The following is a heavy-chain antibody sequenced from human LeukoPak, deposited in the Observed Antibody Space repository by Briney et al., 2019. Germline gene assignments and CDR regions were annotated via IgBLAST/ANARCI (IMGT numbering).Heavy chain of an antibody. CDR1: GYTFTGYY. Sequence: ASVKVSCKASGYTFTGYYMHWVRQAPGQGLEWMGWINPNSGGTNYAQKFQGRVTMTRDTSTSTAYMELRSLRSDDTAVYYCARVDGSAYYYYMDVWGKGTTVTVS. D-gene: IGHD3/OR15-3a*01. J-gene: IGHJ6*03. V-gene: IGHV1-2*02. CDR2: INPNSGGT. CDR3: ARVDGSAYYYYMDV.